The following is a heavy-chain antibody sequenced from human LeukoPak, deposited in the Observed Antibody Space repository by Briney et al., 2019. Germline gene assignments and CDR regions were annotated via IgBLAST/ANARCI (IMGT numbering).Heavy chain of an antibody. D-gene: IGHD2-15*01. CDR2: ISGSGGST. CDR3: ARSYCSGGSCRRLDY. V-gene: IGHV3-23*01. CDR1: GFTFSSYG. J-gene: IGHJ4*02. Sequence: GGSLRLSCAASGFTFSSYGMSWVRQAPGKGLEWVSAISGSGGSTYYADSVKGRFTISRDNSKNTLYLQMNSLRAEDTAVYYCARSYCSGGSCRRLDYWGQGTLVTVSS.